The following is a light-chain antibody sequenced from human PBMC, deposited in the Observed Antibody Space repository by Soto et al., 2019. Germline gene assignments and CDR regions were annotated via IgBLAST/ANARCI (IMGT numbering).Light chain of an antibody. CDR2: DAF. CDR1: QSVSSY. V-gene: IGKV3-11*01. CDR3: QQRSNWPPWT. Sequence: EIVLTQSPATLSLSPGEGVTLSCRASQSVSSYLAWYQQKPGQAPRLLIYDAFNRATGIPDRFSGSGSGTDFTLSISSVEPEDFAVYYCQQRSNWPPWTFGQGTKVEIK. J-gene: IGKJ1*01.